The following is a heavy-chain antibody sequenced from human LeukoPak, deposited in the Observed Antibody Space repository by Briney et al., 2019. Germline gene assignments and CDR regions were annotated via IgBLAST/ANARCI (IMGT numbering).Heavy chain of an antibody. CDR2: INSDGRRT. Sequence: PGGSLRLSCAASGFTFSSYWMHWVRQAPGKGLVWVSNINSDGRRTSYADSVKGRFTISRDNAKNTLYLQMNSLRAEDTAVYYCAREETIAVAGSDYWGQGTLVTVSS. V-gene: IGHV3-74*01. D-gene: IGHD6-19*01. CDR3: AREETIAVAGSDY. J-gene: IGHJ4*02. CDR1: GFTFSSYW.